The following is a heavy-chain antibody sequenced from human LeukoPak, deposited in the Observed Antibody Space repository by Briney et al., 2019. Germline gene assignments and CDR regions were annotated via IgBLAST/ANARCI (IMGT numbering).Heavy chain of an antibody. J-gene: IGHJ4*02. CDR3: ARTRLNQYCSSTSCYGGFFDY. CDR2: INPNSGGT. D-gene: IGHD2-2*01. CDR1: GYTFTGYY. Sequence: ASVKVSCKASGYTFTGYYMHWVRQAPGQGLEWMGWINPNSGGTNYAQKSQGRVTMTRDTSISTAYMELSRLRSDDTAVYYCARTRLNQYCSSTSCYGGFFDYWGQGTLVTVSS. V-gene: IGHV1-2*02.